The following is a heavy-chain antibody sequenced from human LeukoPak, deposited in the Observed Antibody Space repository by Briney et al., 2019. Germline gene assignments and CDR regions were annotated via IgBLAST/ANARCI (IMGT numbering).Heavy chain of an antibody. J-gene: IGHJ4*02. CDR2: ISWNSGSI. Sequence: SLRLSCAASGFTFDDYAMHWVRQAPGKGLEWVSGISWNSGSIGYADSVKGRFTISRDNAKNSLYLQMNSLRAEDTAVYYCARDAGYCTNGVCYTGDYWGQGTLVTVSS. V-gene: IGHV3-9*01. CDR1: GFTFDDYA. D-gene: IGHD2-8*01. CDR3: ARDAGYCTNGVCYTGDY.